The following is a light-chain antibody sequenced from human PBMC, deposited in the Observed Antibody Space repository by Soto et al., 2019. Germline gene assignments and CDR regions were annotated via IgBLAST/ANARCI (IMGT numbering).Light chain of an antibody. J-gene: IGKJ2*01. CDR1: QSISSW. Sequence: DIQMTQSPSALSASVGDRDTITCRASQSISSWLAWYQQKPGKAPKLLIYKASSLESGVPSRFSGSGSGTEFTLTISSLQPDDFATYYCQQYNSYSYIFGQGTKLEIK. CDR3: QQYNSYSYI. CDR2: KAS. V-gene: IGKV1-5*03.